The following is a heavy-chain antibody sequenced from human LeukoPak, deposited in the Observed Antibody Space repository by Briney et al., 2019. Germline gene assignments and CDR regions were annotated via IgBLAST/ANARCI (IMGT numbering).Heavy chain of an antibody. J-gene: IGHJ6*03. D-gene: IGHD5-24*01. CDR2: IKNKPDGETT. CDR1: GFTFRNAW. CDR3: TTDVVGRDGYAYYYYYMDV. V-gene: IGHV3-15*01. Sequence: GGSLRLSCLASGFTFRNAWMSWVRLAPGKGLGWVGRIKNKPDGETTDYAAPVKGRFTISRDDSKNTLYLQMESLKTEDTALYYCTTDVVGRDGYAYYYYYMDVWGKGTTVTVSS.